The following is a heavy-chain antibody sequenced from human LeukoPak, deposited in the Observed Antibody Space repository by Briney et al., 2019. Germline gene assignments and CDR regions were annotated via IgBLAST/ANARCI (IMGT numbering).Heavy chain of an antibody. CDR1: GFTFSSYA. D-gene: IGHD4-17*01. CDR2: ISGSGVST. J-gene: IGHJ6*03. CDR3: ARVGPHDYGDYVDYYYYYYMDV. V-gene: IGHV3-23*01. Sequence: PGGSLRLSCAASGFTFSSYAMNWVRQAPGKGLVWVSTISGSGVSTYYADSVKGRFTISRDNSKNTLYLQMGSLRAEDMAVYYCARVGPHDYGDYVDYYYYYYMDVWGKGTTVTVSS.